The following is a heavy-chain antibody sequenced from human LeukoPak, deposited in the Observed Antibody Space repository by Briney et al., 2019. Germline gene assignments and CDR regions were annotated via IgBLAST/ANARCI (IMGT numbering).Heavy chain of an antibody. CDR2: IFHSGST. CDR3: ARAPKYYFDSSASWYFDI. V-gene: IGHV4-4*02. J-gene: IGHJ2*01. Sequence: SETLSLTCAVSGAFINSNNWWSWVRQTPGKGLEWIAEIFHSGSTNYNPSLKSRVTISLDESKNQFFLKLSSVTAADTAVYYCARAPKYYFDSSASWYFDIWGLGTLVAVSS. D-gene: IGHD3-22*01. CDR1: GAFINSNNW.